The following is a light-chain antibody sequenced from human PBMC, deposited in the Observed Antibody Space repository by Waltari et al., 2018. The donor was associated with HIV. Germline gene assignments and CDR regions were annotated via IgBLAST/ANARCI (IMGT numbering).Light chain of an antibody. CDR1: QNVFYSSNNRNY. V-gene: IGKV4-1*01. J-gene: IGKJ4*01. CDR2: WAS. Sequence: DIVMTQSPDSLAVSLGDRATLKSKSSQNVFYSSNNRNYLSWYQQKAGQPPKLIIYWASSRQSGVPDRFSGSGSGTDFTLTISSLQAEDVAVYFCQQTYTIPPTFGGGTKVEIK. CDR3: QQTYTIPPT.